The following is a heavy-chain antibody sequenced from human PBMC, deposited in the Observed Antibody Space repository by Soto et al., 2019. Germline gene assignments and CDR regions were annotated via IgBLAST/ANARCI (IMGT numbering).Heavy chain of an antibody. V-gene: IGHV3-9*01. Sequence: GGSLRLSCAASGFTFDDYAMHWVRQAPGKGLEWVSGISWNSGSIGYADSVKGRFTISRDNAKNSLYLQMNSLRAEDTALYYCAKDTENYYYYMDVWGKGTTVTVSS. CDR2: ISWNSGSI. CDR1: GFTFDDYA. CDR3: AKDTENYYYYMDV. J-gene: IGHJ6*03.